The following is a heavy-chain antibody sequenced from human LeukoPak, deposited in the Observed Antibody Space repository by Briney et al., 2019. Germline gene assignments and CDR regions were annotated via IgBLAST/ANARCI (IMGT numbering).Heavy chain of an antibody. CDR1: GFTFSDYY. D-gene: IGHD3-10*01. J-gene: IGHJ4*02. CDR2: ISSSGSTI. Sequence: PGGSLRLSCAASGFTFSDYYMSWIRQAPGKGLEWVSYISSSGSTIYYAESVKGRFTISRDNAKNSLYLQMNSLRAEDTAVYYCAFSMVRGVIGTYYFDYWGQGTLVTVSS. CDR3: AFSMVRGVIGTYYFDY. V-gene: IGHV3-11*01.